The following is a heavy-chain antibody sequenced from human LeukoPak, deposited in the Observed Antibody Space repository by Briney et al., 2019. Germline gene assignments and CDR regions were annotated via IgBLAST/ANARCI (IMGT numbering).Heavy chain of an antibody. CDR3: ARRDYNSAY. CDR1: GGSFSGYY. D-gene: IGHD1-20*01. J-gene: IGHJ4*02. V-gene: IGHV4-34*01. CDR2: INHSGST. Sequence: SETLSLTCAVYGGSFSGYYWSWIRQPPGKGLEWIGEINHSGSTNYNPSLKSRVTISVDTSKNQFSLKLNSVTAADTAVYYCARRDYNSAYWGQGTLVTVSS.